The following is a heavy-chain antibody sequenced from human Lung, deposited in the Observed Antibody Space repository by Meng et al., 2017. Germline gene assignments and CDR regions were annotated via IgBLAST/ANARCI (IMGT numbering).Heavy chain of an antibody. V-gene: IGHV1-3*01. D-gene: IGHD3-10*01. CDR3: ARDLNGDRGIYFDY. CDR1: GYTFTNYV. Sequence: QVQLVQPGGEGKKPGAAVKGACKTSGYTFTNYVIHWVRQAPGQRLEWMGWIRVGNDETHYSQKFQGRVTISRDTSASTAYMELSSLRSEDTAIYYCARDLNGDRGIYFDYWGQGTLVTVSS. CDR2: IRVGNDET. J-gene: IGHJ4*02.